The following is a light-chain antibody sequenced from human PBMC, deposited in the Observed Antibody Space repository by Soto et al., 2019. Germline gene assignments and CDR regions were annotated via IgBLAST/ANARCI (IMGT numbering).Light chain of an antibody. CDR1: QSLVDNDGNTY. V-gene: IGKV2-30*01. CDR3: MQGTHWPIT. Sequence: DVVMTQSPLSLPVTLGPPASISCRSSQSLVDNDGNTYLNGLQQRPGQCPRRLIYKVSNRDSGVPDRLTGSGSGTDCTLKISRVEAEDVGVYYCMQGTHWPITFGQGTRLEIK. J-gene: IGKJ5*01. CDR2: KVS.